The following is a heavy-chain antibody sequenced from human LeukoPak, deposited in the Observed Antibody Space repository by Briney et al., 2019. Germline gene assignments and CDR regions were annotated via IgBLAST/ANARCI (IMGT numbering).Heavy chain of an antibody. J-gene: IGHJ4*02. D-gene: IGHD3-10*01. Sequence: KAGGSLRLSCTASGFTFNDYYMTWIRQAPGKGLEWISSISGSDGTIFYADSVKGRFTISRDNAKNSLYLQMNSLRAEDTAVYYCARDLTGYGSGRFFDYWGQGTLVTVSS. V-gene: IGHV3-11*04. CDR1: GFTFNDYY. CDR3: ARDLTGYGSGRFFDY. CDR2: ISGSDGTI.